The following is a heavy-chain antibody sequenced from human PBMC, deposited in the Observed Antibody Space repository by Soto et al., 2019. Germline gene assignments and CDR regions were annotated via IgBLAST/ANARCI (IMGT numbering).Heavy chain of an antibody. D-gene: IGHD3-3*01. V-gene: IGHV1-3*04. CDR2: INTGNGNT. CDR3: ARDAEWLLLYYFDY. CDR1: GYPFTSYA. Sequence: GSSVKLSCKASGYPFTSYAMHWVRQAPGQRLEWMGWINTGNGNTKYSRKFQGRVTITRDTSASTAYMELSSLRSEDTAVYYCARDAEWLLLYYFDYWGQGTPVTVSS. J-gene: IGHJ4*02.